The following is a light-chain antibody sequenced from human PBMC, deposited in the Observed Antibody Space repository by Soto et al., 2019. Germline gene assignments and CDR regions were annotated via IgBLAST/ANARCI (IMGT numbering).Light chain of an antibody. V-gene: IGLV2-14*03. CDR1: TSDIGRFNY. CDR2: DVS. Sequence: QSALTQPASVSGSPGQSITISCTGTTSDIGRFNYVSWYQHHPGKAPKLMIYDVSNRPSGLSNRFSGSKSGNTASLINSGLQAEDEADYCCGSYTASSNVVFGGGTKLFV. J-gene: IGLJ2*01. CDR3: GSYTASSNVV.